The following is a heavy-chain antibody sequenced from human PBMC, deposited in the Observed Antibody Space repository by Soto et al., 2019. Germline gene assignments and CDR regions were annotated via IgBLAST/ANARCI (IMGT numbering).Heavy chain of an antibody. CDR2: IYYSGST. J-gene: IGHJ6*02. Sequence: TLSLTCTVSGGSISSGDYYWSWIRQPPGKGLEWIGYIYYSGSTYYNPSLKSRVTISVDTSKNQLSLKLSSVTAADTAVYYCAREQYCGGDCPASYYYGMDVWGQGTTVTVSS. CDR3: AREQYCGGDCPASYYYGMDV. D-gene: IGHD2-21*02. V-gene: IGHV4-30-4*01. CDR1: GGSISSGDYY.